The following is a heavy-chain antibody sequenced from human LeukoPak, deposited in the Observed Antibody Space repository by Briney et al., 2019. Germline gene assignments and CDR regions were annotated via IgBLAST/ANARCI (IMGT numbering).Heavy chain of an antibody. CDR2: ISGGSTDT. J-gene: IGHJ4*02. CDR3: RRNTRGGPDF. D-gene: IGHD2-2*02. CDR1: GFTFSAYY. Sequence: PGGSLRLSCAASGFTFSAYYMNWIRQAPGKGLEWISYISGGSTDTNYAASVKGRFSITRDNAENSLYLQMNSLTSEDTAVYYCRRNTRGGPDFWGQGTLVTVSS. V-gene: IGHV3-11*03.